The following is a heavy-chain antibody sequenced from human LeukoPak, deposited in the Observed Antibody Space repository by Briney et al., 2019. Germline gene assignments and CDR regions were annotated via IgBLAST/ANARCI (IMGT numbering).Heavy chain of an antibody. V-gene: IGHV4-39*01. CDR3: ARRRTTHYYYYYMDV. J-gene: IGHJ6*03. CDR2: IYYSGST. CDR1: GGSISSSSYY. Sequence: TSETLSLNCTVSGGSISSSSYYWGWIRQPPGKGLEWIGSIYYSGSTYYNPSLKSRVTISVDTSKNQFSLKLSSVTAADTAVYYCARRRTTHYYYYYMDVWGKGTTVTVSS. D-gene: IGHD4-17*01.